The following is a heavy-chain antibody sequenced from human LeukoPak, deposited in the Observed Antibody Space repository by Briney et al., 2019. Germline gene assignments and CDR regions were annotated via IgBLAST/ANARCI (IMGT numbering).Heavy chain of an antibody. D-gene: IGHD6-13*01. CDR1: GFRFGSHA. CDR2: IWYDGSNK. Sequence: GGSLRLSCAASGFRFGSHAVHWVRQAPGKGLEWLAQIWYDGSNKYYVDSVKGRFSTSRDNSKNTVYLQMNSLRAEDTAVYFCARDGQQLAPYAMDVWGQGTTVTVSS. CDR3: ARDGQQLAPYAMDV. J-gene: IGHJ6*02. V-gene: IGHV3-33*01.